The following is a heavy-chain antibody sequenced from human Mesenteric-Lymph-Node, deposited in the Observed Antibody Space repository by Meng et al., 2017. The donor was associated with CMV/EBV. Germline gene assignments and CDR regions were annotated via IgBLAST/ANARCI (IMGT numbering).Heavy chain of an antibody. CDR3: ARDLSSSWLSDY. V-gene: IGHV3-21*01. J-gene: IGHJ4*02. Sequence: LSLTCAASGFTFSSYSMNWVRQAPGKGLEWVSSISSSSSYIYYADSVKGRFTISRDNAKNSLYLQMNSLRAEDTAVYYCARDLSSSWLSDYWGQGTLVTVSS. CDR2: ISSSSSYI. D-gene: IGHD6-13*01. CDR1: GFTFSSYS.